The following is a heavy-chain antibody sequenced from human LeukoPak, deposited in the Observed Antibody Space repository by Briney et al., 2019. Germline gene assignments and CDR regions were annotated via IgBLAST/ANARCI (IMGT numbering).Heavy chain of an antibody. J-gene: IGHJ5*02. Sequence: PSETLSLTCAVYGGSFSGYYWSWIRQPPGKGLEWIGEINHSGSTNYNPSLKSRVTISVDTSKNQFSLKLSSVTAADTAVYYCARALIVVVPAARVNWFDPWGQGILVTVSS. CDR2: INHSGST. V-gene: IGHV4-34*01. CDR1: GGSFSGYY. CDR3: ARALIVVVPAARVNWFDP. D-gene: IGHD2-2*01.